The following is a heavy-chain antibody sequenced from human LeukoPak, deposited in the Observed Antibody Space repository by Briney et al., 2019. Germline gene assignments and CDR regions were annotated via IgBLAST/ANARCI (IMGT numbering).Heavy chain of an antibody. D-gene: IGHD3-22*01. J-gene: IGHJ6*03. CDR3: ARHSPRGDTSGQYYEAYFNYMDV. V-gene: IGHV5-51*01. CDR2: IYSGDSDT. Sequence: MPGESLKISCKGSGYSFTSYWIGWVRQKPGKGLEWIGIIYSGDSDTRYRPSFEGQVTISADRSTNTAYLQWRSLKASDTAMYYCARHSPRGDTSGQYYEAYFNYMDVWGKGTTVIVSS. CDR1: GYSFTSYW.